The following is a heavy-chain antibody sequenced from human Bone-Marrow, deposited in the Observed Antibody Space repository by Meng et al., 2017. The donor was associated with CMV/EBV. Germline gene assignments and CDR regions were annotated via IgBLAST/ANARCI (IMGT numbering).Heavy chain of an antibody. J-gene: IGHJ2*01. V-gene: IGHV1-69*05. CDR2: IIPIFGTA. Sequence: SGGTFSSYAISWVRQAPGQGLEWMGGIIPIFGTANYAQKFQGRVTITMDESTSTAYMELSSLRSEDTAVYYCARDKSGSYYDWYFDLWGRGTLVTVSS. CDR3: ARDKSGSYYDWYFDL. CDR1: GGTFSSYA. D-gene: IGHD1-26*01.